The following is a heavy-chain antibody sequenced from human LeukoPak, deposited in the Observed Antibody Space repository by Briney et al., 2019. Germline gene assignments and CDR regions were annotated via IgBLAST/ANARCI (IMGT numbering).Heavy chain of an antibody. CDR2: ISDSGGST. D-gene: IGHD4-23*01. J-gene: IGHJ4*02. V-gene: IGHV3-23*01. Sequence: GGSLRLSCAASGFTFSSYAMSWVRQAPGKGLEWVSGISDSGGSTYYADSEKGRFTISRDNSKNTLYLQMNSLRAEDTAVYYCAKDAGYGGKTYFDYWGQGTLVTVSS. CDR3: AKDAGYGGKTYFDY. CDR1: GFTFSSYA.